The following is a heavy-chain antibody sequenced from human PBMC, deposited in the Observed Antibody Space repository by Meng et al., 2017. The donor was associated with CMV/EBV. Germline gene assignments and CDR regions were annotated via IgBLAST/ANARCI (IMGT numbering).Heavy chain of an antibody. CDR2: ISWDGGST. J-gene: IGHJ4*02. V-gene: IGHV3-43*01. CDR3: AKGRITIFGAVDY. D-gene: IGHD3-3*01. Sequence: GESLRISFAASGFTFDDYTMHWVRQAPGKGLEWVSLISWDGGSTYYADSVKGRFTISRDNSKNSLYLQMNSLRTEDTALYYCAKGRITIFGAVDYWGQGTLVTVSS. CDR1: GFTFDDYT.